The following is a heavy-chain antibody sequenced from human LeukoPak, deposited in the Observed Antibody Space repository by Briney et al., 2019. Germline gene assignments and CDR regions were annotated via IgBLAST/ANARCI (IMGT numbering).Heavy chain of an antibody. V-gene: IGHV4-38-2*02. D-gene: IGHD6-13*01. CDR2: IYHSGST. CDR3: ARISSSNWYNERGAFDV. Sequence: SETLSLTCTVSGYSISSGYFWGWIRQPPGKGLEWIGSIYHSGSTSYNPSLKSRLTISVDTSKNQFSLKLRSVTAADTAVYYCARISSSNWYNERGAFDVWGQGTMVTVSS. CDR1: GYSISSGYF. J-gene: IGHJ3*01.